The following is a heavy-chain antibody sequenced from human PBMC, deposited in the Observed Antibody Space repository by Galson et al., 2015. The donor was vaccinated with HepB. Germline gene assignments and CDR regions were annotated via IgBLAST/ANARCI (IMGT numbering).Heavy chain of an antibody. CDR1: GGTFSSYA. V-gene: IGHV1-69*10. D-gene: IGHD3-10*01. Sequence: SVKVSCKASGGTFSSYAISWVRQAPGQGLEWMGGIIPILGIANYAQKFQGRVTITADKSTSTAYMELSSLRSEDTAVYYCASVGSDPRFRAFDIWGQGTMVTVSS. CDR2: IIPILGIA. J-gene: IGHJ3*02. CDR3: ASVGSDPRFRAFDI.